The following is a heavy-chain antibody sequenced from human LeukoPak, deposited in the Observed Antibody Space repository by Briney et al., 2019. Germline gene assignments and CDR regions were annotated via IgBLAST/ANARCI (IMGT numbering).Heavy chain of an antibody. D-gene: IGHD3-22*01. CDR1: GGTFSSYA. CDR2: IIPTFGIA. V-gene: IGHV1-69*04. Sequence: ASVKVSCKASGGTFSSYAISWVRQAPGQGLEWMGRIIPTFGIANYAQKFQGRVTITADKSTSTAYMELSSLRSEDTAVYYCARDGGYYDSSGYYYWGQGTLVTVSS. J-gene: IGHJ4*02. CDR3: ARDGGYYDSSGYYY.